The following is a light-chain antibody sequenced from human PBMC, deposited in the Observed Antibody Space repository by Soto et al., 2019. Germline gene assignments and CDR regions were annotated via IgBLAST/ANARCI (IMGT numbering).Light chain of an antibody. CDR3: QQYNSYWT. Sequence: DIKMSQSPSPLSASVGDRVTNTCRASQSISSWLAWYQQKPGKAPKLLIYKASSLESGVPSRFSGSGSGTEFTLTISSLQPDDFATYYCQQYNSYWTFGQGTKVDIK. J-gene: IGKJ1*01. CDR1: QSISSW. CDR2: KAS. V-gene: IGKV1-5*03.